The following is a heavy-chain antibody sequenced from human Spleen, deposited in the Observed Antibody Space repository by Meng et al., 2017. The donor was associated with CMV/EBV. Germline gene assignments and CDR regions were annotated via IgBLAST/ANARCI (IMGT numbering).Heavy chain of an antibody. Sequence: SETLSLTCTVSGGFISSYYWSWIRQPPGKGLEWIGYIYYSGSTNYNPSLKSRVTISVDTSKNQFSLKLSSVTAADTAVYYCARQVGLYNWFDPWGQGTLVTVSS. J-gene: IGHJ5*02. D-gene: IGHD1-26*01. CDR1: GGFISSYY. V-gene: IGHV4-59*01. CDR3: ARQVGLYNWFDP. CDR2: IYYSGST.